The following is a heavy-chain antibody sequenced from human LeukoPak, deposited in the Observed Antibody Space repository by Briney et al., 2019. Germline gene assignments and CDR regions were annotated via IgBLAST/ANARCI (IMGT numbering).Heavy chain of an antibody. CDR2: INHNGNVN. Sequence: GRSLRLSCAASGFSFSSYAMHWVRQAPGKGLEWVASINHNGNVNYYVDSVKGRFTISRDNAKNSLYLQMSNLRAEDTAVYFCARGGGLDVWGQGATVTVSS. CDR3: ARGGGLDV. V-gene: IGHV3-7*03. CDR1: GFSFSSYA. D-gene: IGHD3-16*01. J-gene: IGHJ6*02.